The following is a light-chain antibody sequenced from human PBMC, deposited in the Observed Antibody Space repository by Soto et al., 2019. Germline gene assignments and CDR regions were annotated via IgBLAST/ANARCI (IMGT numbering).Light chain of an antibody. V-gene: IGLV1-40*01. CDR1: SSNIGAGYD. CDR3: QSYDSSLSGYV. J-gene: IGLJ1*01. CDR2: GNS. Sequence: QSVLTQPPSVSGAPGQMVTISCTGSSSNIGAGYDVHWYQQLPGTAPKLLIYGNSNRPSGVPDRFSGSKSGTSASLAITGLQAEDEADYYCQSYDSSLSGYVFGTGTKLTVL.